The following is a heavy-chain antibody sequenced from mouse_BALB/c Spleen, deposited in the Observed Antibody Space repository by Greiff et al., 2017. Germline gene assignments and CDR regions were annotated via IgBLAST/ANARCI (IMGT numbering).Heavy chain of an antibody. V-gene: IGHV8-12*01. CDR3: ARKDGYYNAMDY. CDR2: IYWDDDK. J-gene: IGHJ4*01. D-gene: IGHD2-3*01. Sequence: QVQLKESGPGILQPSQTLSLTCSFSGFSLSTSGMGVSWIRQPSGKGLEWLAHIYWDDDKRYNPSLKSRLTISKDTSRNQVFLKITSVDTADTATYYCARKDGYYNAMDYWGQGTSVTVSS. CDR1: GFSLSTSGMG.